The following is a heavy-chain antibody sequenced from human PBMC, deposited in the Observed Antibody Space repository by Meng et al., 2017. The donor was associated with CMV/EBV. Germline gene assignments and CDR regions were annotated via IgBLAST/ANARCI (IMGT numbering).Heavy chain of an antibody. CDR3: ARGGYYYDSSGSDY. V-gene: IGHV3-30-3*01. CDR2: ISYDGSNK. J-gene: IGHJ4*02. Sequence: GGSLRPSCAASGFTFSSYAMHWVRQAPGKGLEWVAVISYDGSNKYYADSVKGRFTISRDNSKNTLYLQMNSLRAEDTAVYYCARGGYYYDSSGSDYWGQGTLVTVSS. D-gene: IGHD3-22*01. CDR1: GFTFSSYA.